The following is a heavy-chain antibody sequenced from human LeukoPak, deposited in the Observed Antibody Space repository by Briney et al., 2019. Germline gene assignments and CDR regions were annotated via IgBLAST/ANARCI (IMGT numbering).Heavy chain of an antibody. V-gene: IGHV1-3*01. J-gene: IGHJ3*02. CDR1: GGTFSSYA. Sequence: ASVKVSCKASGGTFSSYAISWVRQAPGQRLEWMGWINAGNGNTKYSQKFQGRVTITRDTSASTAYMELSSLRSEDTAVYYCARNRGSGSYDDAFDIWGQGTMVTVSS. CDR3: ARNRGSGSYDDAFDI. CDR2: INAGNGNT. D-gene: IGHD3-3*01.